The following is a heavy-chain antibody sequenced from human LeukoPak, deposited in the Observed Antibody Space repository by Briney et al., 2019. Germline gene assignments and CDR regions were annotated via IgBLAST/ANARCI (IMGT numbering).Heavy chain of an antibody. Sequence: GSLRLSCAVSGFTSSDFDMSWVRQAPGKGLQWVSAIRDRGGNTYYSDSVKGRFTMSRDNSKNTLYLQMNSLRVEDTAKYYCAKVSWSRSSPDSWGQGTLVTVSS. D-gene: IGHD6-13*01. CDR1: GFTSSDFD. J-gene: IGHJ5*02. V-gene: IGHV3-23*01. CDR3: AKVSWSRSSPDS. CDR2: IRDRGGNT.